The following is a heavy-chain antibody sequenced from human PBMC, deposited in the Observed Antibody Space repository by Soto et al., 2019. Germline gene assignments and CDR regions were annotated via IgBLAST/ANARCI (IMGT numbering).Heavy chain of an antibody. CDR1: GYTFTSYG. Sequence: GASVKVSCKASGYTFTSYGISWVRQAPGQGLEWMGWISAYNGNTNYAQKLQGRVTMTTDTSTITAYMELRSLRSDDTAVYYCARDGLSGYYYYYYGMDVWGQGTTVTVS. CDR3: ARDGLSGYYYYYYGMDV. V-gene: IGHV1-18*01. CDR2: ISAYNGNT. D-gene: IGHD3-3*01. J-gene: IGHJ6*02.